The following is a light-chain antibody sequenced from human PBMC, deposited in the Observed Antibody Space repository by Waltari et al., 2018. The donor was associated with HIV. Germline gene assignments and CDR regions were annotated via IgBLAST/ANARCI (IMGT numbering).Light chain of an antibody. J-gene: IGLJ1*01. CDR3: CSYTNNSTYV. CDR2: DVT. V-gene: IGLV2-14*03. CDR1: TNAVGRYDY. Sequence: QSALTQPASVSGSPGQSITLSCTGTTNAVGRYDYFSWYQHHPGKAPKVMIYDVTNRPSGVSNRFSGSKSGNKASLTISGLQAEDEADYYCCSYTNNSTYVFGPGTTVTVL.